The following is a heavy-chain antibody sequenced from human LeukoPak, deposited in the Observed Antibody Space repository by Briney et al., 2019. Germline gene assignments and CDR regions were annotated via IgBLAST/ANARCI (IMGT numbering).Heavy chain of an antibody. CDR2: IIPILGIA. J-gene: IGHJ4*02. D-gene: IGHD3-22*01. CDR1: GGTFSSYT. Sequence: ASVKVSCKASGGTFSSYTISWVRQAPGQGLEWMGRIIPILGIANYAQKFQGRVTITADKSTSTAYMELSRLRSEDTAVYYCARDYYDSSGYFIGYWGQGTLVTVSS. V-gene: IGHV1-69*04. CDR3: ARDYYDSSGYFIGY.